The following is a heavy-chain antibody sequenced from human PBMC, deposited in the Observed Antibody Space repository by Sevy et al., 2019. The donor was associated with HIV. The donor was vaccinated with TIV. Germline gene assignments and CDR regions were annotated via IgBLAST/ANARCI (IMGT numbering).Heavy chain of an antibody. J-gene: IGHJ3*02. CDR2: TYYMSRWYN. CDR3: ARGAQSAFDI. CDR1: GDSVSSNNVA. V-gene: IGHV6-1*01. Sequence: SQTLSLTCAISGDSVSSNNVAWNWIRQSPSRGLEWLGRTYYMSRWYNDYALPVKSRITINPDTSKNQFYLQRNSVTPEDTAVYYCARGAQSAFDIWGQGTMVTVSS.